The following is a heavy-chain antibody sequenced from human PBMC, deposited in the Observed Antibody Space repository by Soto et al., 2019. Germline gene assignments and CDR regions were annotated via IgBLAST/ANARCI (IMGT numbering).Heavy chain of an antibody. V-gene: IGHV3-23*01. J-gene: IGHJ4*02. D-gene: IGHD4-17*01. Sequence: GGSLRLSCAASGFTVSSYAMTSVRQAPGVGLEWVSGISGSGGGTYYADSVKRRFTSTRDNSKNTLYLQMNSLRAEDTAVYYCTKNIGTTVANEGGQGSLVTVSS. CDR2: ISGSGGGT. CDR1: GFTVSSYA. CDR3: TKNIGTTVANE.